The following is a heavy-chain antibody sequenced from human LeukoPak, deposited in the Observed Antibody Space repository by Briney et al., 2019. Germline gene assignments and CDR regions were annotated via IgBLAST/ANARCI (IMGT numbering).Heavy chain of an antibody. Sequence: GGSLRLSCAASGFTFSSYPMHWVRQAPGKGLEWVAVISYDGSEKHYADPVKGRFTISRDNSKNTLYLQMNSLRAEDTAVYYCARDPPYYYDSSGYFGAFDIWGQGTMVTVSS. V-gene: IGHV3-30-3*01. CDR1: GFTFSSYP. D-gene: IGHD3-22*01. CDR3: ARDPPYYYDSSGYFGAFDI. J-gene: IGHJ3*02. CDR2: ISYDGSEK.